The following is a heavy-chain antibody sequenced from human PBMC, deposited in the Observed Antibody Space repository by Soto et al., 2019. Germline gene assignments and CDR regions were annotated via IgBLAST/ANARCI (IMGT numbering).Heavy chain of an antibody. Sequence: VASVKVSCKASGYSFTSYGISGVRQAPGQGLEWMGWISAYNGNTNYAQKLQGRVTVTTDTSTRTAYMELRSLRSDDTAVYYCVWVYPLPFDYWGHGTLVTVSS. CDR3: VWVYPLPFDY. V-gene: IGHV1-18*01. J-gene: IGHJ4*01. CDR2: ISAYNGNT. D-gene: IGHD1-26*01. CDR1: GYSFTSYG.